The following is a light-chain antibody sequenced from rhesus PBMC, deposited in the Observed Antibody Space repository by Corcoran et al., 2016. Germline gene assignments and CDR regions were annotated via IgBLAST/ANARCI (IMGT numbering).Light chain of an antibody. Sequence: QVILTQSPATLSLSPGERATLSCRASQSVSSYLAWYQQKPGQAPRLLIYGASSRATAIPDRLSGSGAGTEFTLTISRLEPEDFALYYCQKYSSSPFTFDPGTKLDIK. J-gene: IGKJ3*01. CDR3: QKYSSSPFT. CDR2: GAS. V-gene: IGKV3-53*01. CDR1: QSVSSY.